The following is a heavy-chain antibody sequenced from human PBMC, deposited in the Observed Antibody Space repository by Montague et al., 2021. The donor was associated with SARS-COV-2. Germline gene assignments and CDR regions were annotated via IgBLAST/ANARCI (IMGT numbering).Heavy chain of an antibody. CDR1: GGSFSGYY. V-gene: IGHV4-34*01. CDR2: INLSGST. CDR3: ARGEYYSVWYGLKYYFDY. J-gene: IGHJ4*02. Sequence: SETLSLTCAVYGGSFSGYYWSWIRQPPGKGLEWMGEINLSGSTNXNPSLKSRVTIAVDTSKNKFSLTLSSVTAADTAVYYCARGEYYSVWYGLKYYFDYWGQGTLVIVSS. D-gene: IGHD6-19*01.